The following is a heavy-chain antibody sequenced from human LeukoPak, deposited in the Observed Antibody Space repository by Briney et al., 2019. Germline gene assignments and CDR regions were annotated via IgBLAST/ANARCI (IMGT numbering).Heavy chain of an antibody. CDR1: GCTFTSYA. V-gene: IGHV1-3*04. D-gene: IGHD6-13*01. CDR3: AYCSSWSNFDY. CDR2: INTGNGNT. J-gene: IGHJ4*02. Sequence: ASVKVSCKASGCTFTSYAMHWVRQAPGQRLEWMGWINTGNGNTKYSQMFQGRVTITRDTSASTAYMELSSLRSEDTAVYYCAYCSSWSNFDYWGQGTLVTVSS.